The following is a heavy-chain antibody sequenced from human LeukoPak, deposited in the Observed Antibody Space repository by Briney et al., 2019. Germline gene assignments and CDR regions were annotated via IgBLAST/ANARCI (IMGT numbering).Heavy chain of an antibody. D-gene: IGHD3-16*02. CDR1: GGSISNYF. CDR2: FYYGDIT. V-gene: IGHV4-59*01. CDR3: AIFPASVEYRHYYYTDV. Sequence: PSETLSLTCTVSGGSISNYFWSWIRQPPAKGLECIAFFYYGDITHYSPSLKSRLTVSLDTSKNQFSLILSSVTAADSAVYYCAIFPASVEYRHYYYTDVGGKGTTVTASS. J-gene: IGHJ6*03.